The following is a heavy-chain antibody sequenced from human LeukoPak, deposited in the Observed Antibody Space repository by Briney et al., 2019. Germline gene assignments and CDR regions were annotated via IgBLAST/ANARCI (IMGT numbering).Heavy chain of an antibody. V-gene: IGHV3-30*18. D-gene: IGHD6-19*01. J-gene: IGHJ4*02. CDR2: ISYDGSNK. CDR3: AKSRAAVAGPFDY. Sequence: SGGSLRLSCAASGFTFSSYGMHWVRQAPGKGLEWVAVISYDGSNKYYADSVKGRFTISRDNSKNTLYLQMNSLRAEDMAVYYCAKSRAAVAGPFDYWGQGTLVTVSS. CDR1: GFTFSSYG.